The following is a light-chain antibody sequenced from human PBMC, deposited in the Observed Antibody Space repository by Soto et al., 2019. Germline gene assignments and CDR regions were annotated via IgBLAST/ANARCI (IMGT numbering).Light chain of an antibody. CDR3: SSYTSRATVL. J-gene: IGLJ2*01. Sequence: QSALTQPASVSGSPGQSITISCTGTSSDVGGYQYVSWYQQHPGKAPKLMIYDVTWRPSGVSNRFSGSKSGNTASLTISGLQSEDEADYYCSSYTSRATVLFGGGTKLTVL. CDR1: SSDVGGYQY. V-gene: IGLV2-14*01. CDR2: DVT.